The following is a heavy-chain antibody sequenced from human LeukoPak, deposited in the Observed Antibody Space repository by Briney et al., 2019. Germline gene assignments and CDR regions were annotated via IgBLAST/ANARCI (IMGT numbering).Heavy chain of an antibody. Sequence: SAPALVKPTQTLTLTCTFSGFSLSTSGMCVSWIRQPPGKALEWLARIDWDDDEYYSTSLKTRLTISKDTSKNQVVLTMTNMDPVDTATYYCADGCGAFDIWGQGTMVTVSS. J-gene: IGHJ3*02. CDR2: IDWDDDE. D-gene: IGHD4/OR15-4a*01. CDR3: ADGCGAFDI. CDR1: GFSLSTSGMC. V-gene: IGHV2-70*11.